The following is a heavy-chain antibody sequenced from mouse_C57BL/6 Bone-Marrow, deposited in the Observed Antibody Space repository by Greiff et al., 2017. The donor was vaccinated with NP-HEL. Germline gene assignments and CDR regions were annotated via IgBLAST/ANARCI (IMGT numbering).Heavy chain of an antibody. D-gene: IGHD1-1*01. V-gene: IGHV1-50*01. Sequence: QVQLQQPGAELVKPGASVKLSCKASGYTFTSYWMQWVKQRPGQGLEWIGEIDPSDSYTNYNQKFKGKATLTVDTSSSTAYMQLSSLTSEDSAVYYCARDPYYYGSSYEGYYAMDYWGQGTSVTVSS. CDR3: ARDPYYYGSSYEGYYAMDY. CDR1: GYTFTSYW. CDR2: IDPSDSYT. J-gene: IGHJ4*01.